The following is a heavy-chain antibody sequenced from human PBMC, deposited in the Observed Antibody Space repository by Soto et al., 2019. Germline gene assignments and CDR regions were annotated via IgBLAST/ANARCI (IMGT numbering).Heavy chain of an antibody. V-gene: IGHV1-69*13. CDR3: ARALGSGWYGYYYGMDV. J-gene: IGHJ6*02. CDR2: IIPIFGTA. CDR1: GGAFSSYA. Sequence: EASVKVSCKASGGAFSSYAISWVRQAPGQGLEWMGGIIPIFGTANYAQKFQGRVTITADESTSTAYMELSSLRSEDTAVYYCARALGSGWYGYYYGMDVWGQGTTVTVSS. D-gene: IGHD6-19*01.